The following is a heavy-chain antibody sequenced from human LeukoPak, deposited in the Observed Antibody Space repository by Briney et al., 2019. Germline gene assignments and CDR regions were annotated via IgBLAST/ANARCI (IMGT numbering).Heavy chain of an antibody. D-gene: IGHD6-13*01. CDR3: ARGRGSSSWYYFDY. Sequence: SETLSLTCTVSGGSVSSGSYYWSWIRQPPGKGLEWIGYIYYSGSTNYNPSLKSRVTISVDTSKNHFSLKLSSVTAADTAVYYCARGRGSSSWYYFDYWGQGTLVTVSS. J-gene: IGHJ4*02. CDR1: GGSVSSGSYY. V-gene: IGHV4-61*03. CDR2: IYYSGST.